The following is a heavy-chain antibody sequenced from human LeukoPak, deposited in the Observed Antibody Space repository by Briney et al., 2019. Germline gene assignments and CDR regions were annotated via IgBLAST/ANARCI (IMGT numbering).Heavy chain of an antibody. D-gene: IGHD5-18*01. J-gene: IGHJ6*02. CDR2: IYTSGST. V-gene: IGHV4-4*07. CDR1: GASISSYY. Sequence: SETLSLTCTVSGASISSYYWSSIRQPAGKGLEWIGRIYTSGSTNYNPSLKSRVTMSVDTSKNQFSLKLSSVTAADTAVYYCARDSSVGYSYGYGDYYGMDVWGQGTTVTVSS. CDR3: ARDSSVGYSYGYGDYYGMDV.